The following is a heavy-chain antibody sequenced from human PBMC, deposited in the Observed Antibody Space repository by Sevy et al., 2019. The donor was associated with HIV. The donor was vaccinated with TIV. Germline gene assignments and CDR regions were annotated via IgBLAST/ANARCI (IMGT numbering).Heavy chain of an antibody. V-gene: IGHV5-51*01. J-gene: IGHJ6*02. CDR2: IYPGDSDT. CDR1: GYSFTSYW. Sequence: GESLKISCKCSGYSFTSYWIVWVRQMPGRGLEWMGIIYPGDSDTIYSPSFKGQVTISVDKSSSTAYLQWSRLKASDTAIYYCAKGARGTLPAYYYYGMDVWDQGTTVTVSS. CDR3: AKGARGTLPAYYYYGMDV.